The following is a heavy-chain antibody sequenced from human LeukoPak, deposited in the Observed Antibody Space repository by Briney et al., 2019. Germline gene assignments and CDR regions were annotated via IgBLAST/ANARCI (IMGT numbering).Heavy chain of an antibody. CDR2: MNPNSGNT. CDR3: ARGGQDHYDY. Sequence: GASVKVSCKASGYTFTSYGISWVRQAPGQGLEWMGWMNPNSGNTGYAQKFQGRVTMTRNTSISTAYMELSSLRSEDTAVYYCARGGQDHYDYWGQGTLVTVSS. CDR1: GYTFTSYG. J-gene: IGHJ4*02. D-gene: IGHD1-14*01. V-gene: IGHV1-8*02.